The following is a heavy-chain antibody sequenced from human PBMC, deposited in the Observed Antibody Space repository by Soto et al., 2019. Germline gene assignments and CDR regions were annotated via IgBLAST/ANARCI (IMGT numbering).Heavy chain of an antibody. CDR3: AREVGHMDV. V-gene: IGHV1-18*04. J-gene: IGHJ6*02. Sequence: QVQLVQSGAEVKKPGASVKVSCKAFGYTFTTYGINWVRQAPGQGLEWMGWVSPYNGDTTYAQKVQGRVNKAPDPSPGTGLLELGSLRSDDTAVYYCAREVGHMDVWGQGTTVTVSS. CDR2: VSPYNGDT. CDR1: GYTFTTYG.